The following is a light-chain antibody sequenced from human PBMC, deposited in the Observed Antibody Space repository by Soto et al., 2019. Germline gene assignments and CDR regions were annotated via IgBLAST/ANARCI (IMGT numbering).Light chain of an antibody. CDR1: QSIALS. CDR3: QQSFRSPIT. Sequence: DIQMTQSPSSLSASVGDTVTMTCRASQSIALSVNWYQQKPGKAPKLLIYVAFTLESGVPSRFSGSGSGTECTLTIRSLQPEDFATYYCQQSFRSPITCGQGTRLE. J-gene: IGKJ5*01. CDR2: VAF. V-gene: IGKV1-39*01.